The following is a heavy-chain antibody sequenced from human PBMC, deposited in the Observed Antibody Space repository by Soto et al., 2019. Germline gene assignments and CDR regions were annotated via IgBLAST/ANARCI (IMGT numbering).Heavy chain of an antibody. D-gene: IGHD3-3*01. CDR3: ATGTRKISGVVIANYSCCGMDV. V-gene: IGHV1-24*01. Sequence: ASVKVSCKVSGYTLTELPMHWVRQAPGKGLEWMGGFDPEGGETIYAQKFQGRVTMTEDTSTDTAYMELSSLRFEDTAEYYCATGTRKISGVVIANYSCCGMDVWGQGTTVTVSS. CDR2: FDPEGGET. J-gene: IGHJ6*02. CDR1: GYTLTELP.